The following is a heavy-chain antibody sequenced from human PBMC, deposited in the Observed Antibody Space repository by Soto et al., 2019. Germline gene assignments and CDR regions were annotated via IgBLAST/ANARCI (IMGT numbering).Heavy chain of an antibody. CDR1: GFTFDDYA. V-gene: IGHV3-9*01. J-gene: IGHJ4*02. CDR3: AKGFDYGDYYFDY. D-gene: IGHD4-17*01. CDR2: ISWNSGSI. Sequence: EVQLVESGGGLVQPGRSLRLSCAASGFTFDDYAMHWVRQAPGKGLEWVSGISWNSGSIGYADSVKGRFTISRDNAKNSLYLQMNSLRAEDTALYYCAKGFDYGDYYFDYWGQGTLLTVSS.